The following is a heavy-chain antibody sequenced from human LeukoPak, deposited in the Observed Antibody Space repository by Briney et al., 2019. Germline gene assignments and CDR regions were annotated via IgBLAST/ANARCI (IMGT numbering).Heavy chain of an antibody. D-gene: IGHD3-3*01. CDR3: ARADGGYYTFDY. Sequence: SETLSLTCTVSGGSISSGGYYWSWIRQHPGKGLEWIRYIYYSGSTYYNPSLKSRVTISVDTSKNQFSLKLSSVTAADTAVYYCARADGGYYTFDYWGQGTLVTVSS. V-gene: IGHV4-31*03. CDR2: IYYSGST. CDR1: GGSISSGGYY. J-gene: IGHJ4*02.